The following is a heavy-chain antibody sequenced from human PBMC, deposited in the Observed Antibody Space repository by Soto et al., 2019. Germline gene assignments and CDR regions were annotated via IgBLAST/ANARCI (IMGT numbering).Heavy chain of an antibody. D-gene: IGHD3-3*01. CDR1: GYSFTSYW. CDR3: ARVLYDFWSGYPYYYGMDV. Sequence: PGESLKISCQGSGYSFTSYWISWVLQMPGKGLAWMGRIDPNDSYTNYSRSFQGHVTISADKSISTAYLQWSSLKASDTAMYYCARVLYDFWSGYPYYYGMDVWGQGTTVTVSS. CDR2: IDPNDSYT. V-gene: IGHV5-10-1*01. J-gene: IGHJ6*02.